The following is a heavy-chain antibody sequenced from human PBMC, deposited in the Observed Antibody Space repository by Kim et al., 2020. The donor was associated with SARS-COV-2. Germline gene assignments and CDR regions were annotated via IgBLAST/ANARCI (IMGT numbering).Heavy chain of an antibody. Sequence: RTHYNPSLKSRVTISIDTSKNQFSLKLSSVTAADTAVYYCAGGNYFFFFDYWGQGTLVTVSS. D-gene: IGHD1-26*01. CDR3: AGGNYFFFFDY. J-gene: IGHJ4*02. CDR2: RT. V-gene: IGHV4-4*09.